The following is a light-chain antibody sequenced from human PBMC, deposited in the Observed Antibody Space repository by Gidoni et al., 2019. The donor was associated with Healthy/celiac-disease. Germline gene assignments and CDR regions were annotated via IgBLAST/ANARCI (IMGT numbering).Light chain of an antibody. CDR2: GAS. CDR1: QSVSSN. V-gene: IGKV3-15*01. CDR3: QQYNKWPPYT. Sequence: EIVMTQSPATLSVSPGERATISCRASQSVSSNLAWYQQKLGQAPRLLIYGASTRATGIPARFSGSGSGTEFTLTISSLQSEDFAVYYCQQYNKWPPYTFGQGTKLEIK. J-gene: IGKJ2*01.